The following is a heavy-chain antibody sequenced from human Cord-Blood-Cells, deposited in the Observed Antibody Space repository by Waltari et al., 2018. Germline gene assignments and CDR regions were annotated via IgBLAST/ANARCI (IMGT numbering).Heavy chain of an antibody. CDR2: ISYDGSNK. CDR1: GFTFSSYA. CDR3: ARESYYYDSSGYAFDI. V-gene: IGHV3-30*04. D-gene: IGHD3-22*01. Sequence: QVQLVESGGGVVQPGRSLRLSCAASGFTFSSYAMHWVRQAPGKGLEWVAVISYDGSNKYYADSVKGRFTISRDNSKTTLYLQMNSLRAEDTAVYYCARESYYYDSSGYAFDIWGQGTMVTVSS. J-gene: IGHJ3*02.